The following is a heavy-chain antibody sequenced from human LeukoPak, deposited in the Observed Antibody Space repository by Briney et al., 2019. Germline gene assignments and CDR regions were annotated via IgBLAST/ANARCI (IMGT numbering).Heavy chain of an antibody. CDR2: ISYSGNT. J-gene: IGHJ6*03. CDR3: ARGHGLGVYYYYYMDV. V-gene: IGHV4-39*02. D-gene: IGHD3-16*01. CDR1: AGSISSSDYY. Sequence: RPSETLSLTCTVSAGSISSSDYYWGWIRQSPGKGLEWIGRISYSGNTYYNPSLKSRVTISVDTSKNHFSLRLSSVTAADTAVYYCARGHGLGVYYYYYMDVCGKGTTVTVSS.